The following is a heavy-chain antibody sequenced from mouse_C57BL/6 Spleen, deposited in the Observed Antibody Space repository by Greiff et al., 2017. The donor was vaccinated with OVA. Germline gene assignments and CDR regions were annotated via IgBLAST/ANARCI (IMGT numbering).Heavy chain of an antibody. V-gene: IGHV14-4*01. J-gene: IGHJ2*01. CDR3: TTRGGTSFDY. D-gene: IGHD4-1*01. Sequence: EVQVVESGAELVRPGASVKLSCTASGSNIKDDYMHWVKQRPEQGLEWIGWIDPENGDTEYASKFQGKATITADTSSNTAYLQLSSLTSEDTAVYYCTTRGGTSFDYWGQGTTLTVSS. CDR1: GSNIKDDY. CDR2: IDPENGDT.